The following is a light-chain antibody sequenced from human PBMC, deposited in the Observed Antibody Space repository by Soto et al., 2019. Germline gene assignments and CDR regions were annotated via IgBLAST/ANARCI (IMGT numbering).Light chain of an antibody. J-gene: IGKJ1*01. V-gene: IGKV3-20*01. CDR3: QQYGSSSWT. CDR2: GTS. Sequence: EIVLTQSPGTLSLSPGERATLSCRASQSVSSSYLAWYQQKPGQAPRLLIYGTSSRATAIPDRFSGSGSGTDFTLTISRLEPEEFAVYYCQQYGSSSWTFGQGTKVDIK. CDR1: QSVSSSY.